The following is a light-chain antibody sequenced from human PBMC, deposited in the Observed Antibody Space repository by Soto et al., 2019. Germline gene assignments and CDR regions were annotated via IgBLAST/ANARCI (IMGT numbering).Light chain of an antibody. J-gene: IGKJ1*01. CDR3: QHYNSYSEA. CDR2: KAS. CDR1: QTISSW. Sequence: DIQMTHSPSTLSGSVGDRVTITCRASQTISSWLAWYQQKPGKAPKLLIYKASTLKSGVPSRFSGSGSGIEFTLTISSLQRDDFATYYCQHYNSYSEAFGQGTKVDI. V-gene: IGKV1-5*03.